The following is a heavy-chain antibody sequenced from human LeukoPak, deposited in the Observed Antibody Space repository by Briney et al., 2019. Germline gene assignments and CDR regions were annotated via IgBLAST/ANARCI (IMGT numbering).Heavy chain of an antibody. CDR2: IYYSGST. V-gene: IGHV4-59*01. Sequence: SETLSLTCTVSGGSISSYYWSWIRQPPGKGLEWIGYIYYSGSTNYNPSLKSRVTISVDTSKNQLSLKLSSVTAADTAVYYCARDDSSTSPYAFDIWGQGTMVTVSS. CDR1: GGSISSYY. CDR3: ARDDSSTSPYAFDI. J-gene: IGHJ3*02. D-gene: IGHD2-2*01.